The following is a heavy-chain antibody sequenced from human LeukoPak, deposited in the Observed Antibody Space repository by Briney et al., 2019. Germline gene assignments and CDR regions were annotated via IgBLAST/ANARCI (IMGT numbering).Heavy chain of an antibody. CDR2: IWYDGSNK. Sequence: GGSLRLSCAASGFTFSSCGMHWVRQAPGKGLEWVAVIWYDGSNKYYADSVKGRFTISRDNAKNLLYLQMNSLRAEDTAVYYCAREKYENDAFDIWGQGTMVTVSS. D-gene: IGHD2-8*01. CDR1: GFTFSSCG. V-gene: IGHV3-33*01. CDR3: AREKYENDAFDI. J-gene: IGHJ3*02.